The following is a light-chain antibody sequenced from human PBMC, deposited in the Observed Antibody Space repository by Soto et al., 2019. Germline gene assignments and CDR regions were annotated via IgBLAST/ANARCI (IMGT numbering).Light chain of an antibody. CDR3: CSYAGSYTYV. Sequence: QSVLTQPRSVSGSPGQSVTISCTGTSSDVGGYNYVSWYQQHPGKAPKLMIYDVSKRPSGAPDRFSGSKSGNTASLTISGLQAEDEADYYCCSYAGSYTYVFGTGTKVT. J-gene: IGLJ1*01. V-gene: IGLV2-11*01. CDR2: DVS. CDR1: SSDVGGYNY.